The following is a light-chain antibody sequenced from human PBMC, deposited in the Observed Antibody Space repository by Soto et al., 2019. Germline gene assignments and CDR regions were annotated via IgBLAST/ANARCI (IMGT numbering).Light chain of an antibody. J-gene: IGLJ3*02. CDR1: SGHNSYA. Sequence: QLVLTQPPSDSASLGASVKLTCTLSSGHNSYAIAWHQQQPEKGPRYLMKLNSDGSHSKGDGIPDRFSGSSSGAERYLTISSLQSEDEADYYCQTWSTDIRVFGGGTKLTVL. CDR2: LNSDGSH. V-gene: IGLV4-69*01. CDR3: QTWSTDIRV.